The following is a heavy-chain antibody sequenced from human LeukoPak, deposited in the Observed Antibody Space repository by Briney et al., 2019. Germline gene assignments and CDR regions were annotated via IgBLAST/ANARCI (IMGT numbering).Heavy chain of an antibody. J-gene: IGHJ4*02. CDR2: INPNSGGT. CDR1: GYTFTGYY. D-gene: IGHD3-10*02. CDR3: ASARELWSAFDY. Sequence: ASLKVSCKASGYTFTGYYMHWVRQAPGQGLEWMGWINPNSGGTNYAQKFQGRVTMTRDMSISTAYMELSRLRSDDTAVYYCASARELWSAFDYWGQGTLVTVSS. V-gene: IGHV1-2*02.